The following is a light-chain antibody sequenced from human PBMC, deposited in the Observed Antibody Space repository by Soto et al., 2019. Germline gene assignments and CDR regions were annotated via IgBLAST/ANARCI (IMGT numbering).Light chain of an antibody. J-gene: IGKJ1*01. CDR1: QGIRND. V-gene: IGKV1-13*02. CDR3: QQYNSYEGT. CDR2: DAS. Sequence: AIQMTQSPSSLSASVGDRVTITCRASQGIRNDLGWYQQKPGKAPKLLIYDASSLESGVPSRFSGSGSGTEFTLTISSLQPDDFATYYCQQYNSYEGTFGQGTKVDIK.